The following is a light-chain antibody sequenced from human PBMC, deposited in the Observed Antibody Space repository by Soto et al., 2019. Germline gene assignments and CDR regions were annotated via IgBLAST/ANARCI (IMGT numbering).Light chain of an antibody. V-gene: IGLV4-69*01. J-gene: IGLJ3*02. CDR3: QTWGTGARV. Sequence: QLVLTQSPSASASLGASVKLTCSLNSGLSSYTIAWHQQQPGKGPRFLMKVNSDGSHIKGDVIPDRFSGSSSGAERYLIISSLQSEDEGDYFCQTWGTGARVFGGGTQLTVL. CDR2: VNSDGSH. CDR1: SGLSSYT.